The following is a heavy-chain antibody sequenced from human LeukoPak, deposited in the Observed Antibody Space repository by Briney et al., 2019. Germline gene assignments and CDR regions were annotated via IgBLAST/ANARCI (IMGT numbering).Heavy chain of an antibody. CDR2: ISSSSSTI. V-gene: IGHV3-48*01. Sequence: GGSLRLSCAASGFTFSSYNMNWVRQAPGKGLEWVSYISSSSSTIYYADSVKGRFTISRDNSKNTLFLQMNSLRAEDTAVYYCARWHTSGNNFYYDYWGQGTLVTVSS. J-gene: IGHJ4*02. D-gene: IGHD2/OR15-2a*01. CDR1: GFTFSSYN. CDR3: ARWHTSGNNFYYDY.